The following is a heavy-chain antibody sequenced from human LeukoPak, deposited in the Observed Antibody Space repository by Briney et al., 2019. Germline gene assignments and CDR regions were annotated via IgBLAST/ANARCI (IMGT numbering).Heavy chain of an antibody. Sequence: GSSVKVSCKASGGTFSSYAISWVRQAPGQGLEWMGGIIPIFGTANYAQKFQGRVTITTDESTSTAYMELSGLRSEDTAVYYCARGAQYDSSGYYDDAFDIWGQGTMVTVSS. V-gene: IGHV1-69*05. CDR3: ARGAQYDSSGYYDDAFDI. D-gene: IGHD3-22*01. J-gene: IGHJ3*02. CDR1: GGTFSSYA. CDR2: IIPIFGTA.